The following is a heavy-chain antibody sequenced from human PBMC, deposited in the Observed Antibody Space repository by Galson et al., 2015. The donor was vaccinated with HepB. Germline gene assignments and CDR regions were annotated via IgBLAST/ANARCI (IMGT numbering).Heavy chain of an antibody. CDR2: ISATDGST. D-gene: IGHD3-16*02. CDR1: GFSVTSHG. Sequence: SLRLSCAASGFSVTSHGMNWVRQAPGKGLEWVSGISATDGSTSYADSVKGRFAIYRDKSKNTLYLEMNSLRAEDTALYYCARVGEVIPPGTLPWGPKKTPLGLDVWGQGTLCTVSA. J-gene: IGHJ4*02. CDR3: ARVGEVIPPGTLPWGPKKTPLGLDV. V-gene: IGHV3-23*01.